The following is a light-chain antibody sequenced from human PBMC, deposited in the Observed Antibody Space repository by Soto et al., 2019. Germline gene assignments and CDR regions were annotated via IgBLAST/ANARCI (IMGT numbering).Light chain of an antibody. CDR1: QSISINY. J-gene: IGKJ4*01. Sequence: EIVLTQSPGTLSLSPGERATLSCRASQSISINYLAWYQQKPGQAPRLLIYATSNRATGIPDRFSGSGSGTDFTLTISRLEPEDFAVYSCQHYGSTPLTFGGGTKVETK. CDR2: ATS. CDR3: QHYGSTPLT. V-gene: IGKV3-20*01.